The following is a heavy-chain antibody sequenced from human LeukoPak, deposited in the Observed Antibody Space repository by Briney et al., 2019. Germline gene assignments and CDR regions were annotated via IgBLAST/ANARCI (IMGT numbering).Heavy chain of an antibody. J-gene: IGHJ4*02. D-gene: IGHD2-2*01. CDR3: AKLPSVRYCSSTSCPEEGYFDY. Sequence: GGSLRLSCAASGFTFSSYWMHWVRQIPGKGLVWVSRIKSDGSTIYADSVKGRFTISRDNSKNTLYLQMNSLRAEDTAVYYCAKLPSVRYCSSTSCPEEGYFDYWGQGTLVTVSS. V-gene: IGHV3-74*01. CDR2: IKSDGST. CDR1: GFTFSSYW.